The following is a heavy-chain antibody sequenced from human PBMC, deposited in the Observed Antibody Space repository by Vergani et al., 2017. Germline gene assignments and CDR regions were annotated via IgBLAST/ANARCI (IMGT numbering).Heavy chain of an antibody. CDR3: ARHTTYTDS. J-gene: IGHJ4*02. D-gene: IGHD1-1*01. CDR1: EYSFGNYW. Sequence: EVALVQSGQEMRKPGESLKISCKGSEYSFGNYWIGWVRQMPGKGLEWMGIIYPADSDTRYSPSFQGQVTISADKSISTAFLQWDSLKASDTALYYCARHTTYTDSWGQGTLVTVSS. V-gene: IGHV5-51*01. CDR2: IYPADSDT.